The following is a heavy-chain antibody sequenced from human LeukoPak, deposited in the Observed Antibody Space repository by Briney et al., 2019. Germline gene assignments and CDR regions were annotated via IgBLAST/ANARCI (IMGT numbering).Heavy chain of an antibody. CDR3: ARDSVGYGDYSPFDY. CDR2: IYYSGST. D-gene: IGHD4-17*01. Sequence: TLSLTCTVSGGSISSGGYYWSWIRQHPGKGLEWIGYIYYSGSTYYNPSLKSRVTISVDTSKNQFSLKLSSVTAADTAVYYCARDSVGYGDYSPFDYWGQGTLVTVSS. CDR1: GGSISSGGYY. V-gene: IGHV4-31*03. J-gene: IGHJ4*02.